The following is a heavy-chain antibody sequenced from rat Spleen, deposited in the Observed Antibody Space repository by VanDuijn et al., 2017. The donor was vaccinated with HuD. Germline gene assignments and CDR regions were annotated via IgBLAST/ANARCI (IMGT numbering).Heavy chain of an antibody. Sequence: EVQLVESGGGLVQPGRSLKLSCAASGFTFSNYGMAWVRQAPTKGLEWVATISYDGINTYYRDSVKGRFTISRDNAKSTLYLQMDSLRSEDTATYYCARRHYGYTDYFDYWGQGVMVTVSS. CDR2: ISYDGINT. CDR3: ARRHYGYTDYFDY. CDR1: GFTFSNYG. V-gene: IGHV5-29*01. J-gene: IGHJ2*01. D-gene: IGHD1-9*01.